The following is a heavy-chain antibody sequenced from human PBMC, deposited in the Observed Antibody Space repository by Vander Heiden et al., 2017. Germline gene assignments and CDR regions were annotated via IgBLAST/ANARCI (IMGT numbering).Heavy chain of an antibody. Sequence: EVQRVESGGGLIQPGGSLRLSCAASGFPLSSNYMSWVRQAPGKGLEWVSVIYSGGSTYYADSVKGRFTISRDNSKNTLYLQMNSLRAEDTAVYYCARAIAVAGNAFDYWGQGTLVTVSS. D-gene: IGHD6-19*01. CDR1: GFPLSSNY. CDR2: IYSGGST. V-gene: IGHV3-53*01. CDR3: ARAIAVAGNAFDY. J-gene: IGHJ4*02.